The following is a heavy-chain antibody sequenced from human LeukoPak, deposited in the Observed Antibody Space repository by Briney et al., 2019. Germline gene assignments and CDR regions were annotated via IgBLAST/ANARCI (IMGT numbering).Heavy chain of an antibody. CDR3: AKAPYYYYYMDV. V-gene: IGHV3-23*01. CDR1: GFTFSSYA. Sequence: GGSLRLSCAASGFTFSSYAMSWVRQAPGKGLEWVSAISGSGGSTYYADSVKGRFTISRDNSKNTLYLQMNSLRAEDTAAYYCAKAPYYYYYMDVWGKGTTVTVSS. CDR2: ISGSGGST. J-gene: IGHJ6*03.